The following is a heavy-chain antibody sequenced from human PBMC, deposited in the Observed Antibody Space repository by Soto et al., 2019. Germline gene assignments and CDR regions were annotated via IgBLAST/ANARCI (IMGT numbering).Heavy chain of an antibody. J-gene: IGHJ6*02. CDR3: ARDSRIVGATMRGGNDYYYGMDV. CDR1: GFTFSSYT. V-gene: IGHV3-21*04. CDR2: ISGDSNYI. Sequence: GGSLRLSCATSGFTFSSYTMHWVRQAPGKGLEWVSTISGDSNYIYYADSMKGRFTVSRDNAKNSLYLQMNSLRAEDTAVYYCARDSRIVGATMRGGNDYYYGMDVWGQGATVTVSS. D-gene: IGHD1-26*01.